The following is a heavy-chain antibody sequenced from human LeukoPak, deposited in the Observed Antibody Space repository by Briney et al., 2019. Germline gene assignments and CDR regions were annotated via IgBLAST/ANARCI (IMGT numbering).Heavy chain of an antibody. J-gene: IGHJ6*03. CDR2: IIPIFGTA. Sequence: ASVKVSCKASGGTFSSYAISWVRQAPGQGLEWMGGIIPIFGTANYAQKFQGRVTITTDESTSTAYMELSSLRSEDTAVYYCARGNRLELRKDYYMDVWGKGTTVTVSS. V-gene: IGHV1-69*05. CDR3: ARGNRLELRKDYYMDV. D-gene: IGHD1-7*01. CDR1: GGTFSSYA.